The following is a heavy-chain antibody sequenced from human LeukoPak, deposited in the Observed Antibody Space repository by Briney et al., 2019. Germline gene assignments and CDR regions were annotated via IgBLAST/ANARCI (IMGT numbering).Heavy chain of an antibody. CDR3: ARVFDS. J-gene: IGHJ4*02. CDR1: GGSVDTSDYY. CDR2: VFYTGKT. V-gene: IGHV4-39*07. Sequence: SETLSLTCTVSGGSVDTSDYYWGWIRQSPVKGLEWIGDVFYTGKTNYNPSLRGRATISIDTSKNQFSLKLTYVTAADTAVYYCARVFDSWGQGTLVTVSS.